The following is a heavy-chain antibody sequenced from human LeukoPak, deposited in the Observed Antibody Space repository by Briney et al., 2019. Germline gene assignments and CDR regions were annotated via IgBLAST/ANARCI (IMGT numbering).Heavy chain of an antibody. CDR1: GDSISSGDYY. D-gene: IGHD3-10*01. Sequence: PSETLSLTCTVSGDSISSGDYYWSWIRQPAGKGLEWIGRISSSGSTNYNPSLKSRVTISVDTSKNQFSLKLSSVTAADTAVYYCARWFGELSRLYYYMDVWGKGTTVTISS. CDR3: ARWFGELSRLYYYMDV. V-gene: IGHV4-61*02. CDR2: ISSSGST. J-gene: IGHJ6*03.